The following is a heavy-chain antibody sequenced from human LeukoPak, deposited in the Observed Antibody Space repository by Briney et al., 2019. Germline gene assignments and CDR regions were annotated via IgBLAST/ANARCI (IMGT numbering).Heavy chain of an antibody. CDR2: INHSGST. CDR3: ARGFSSGYIDY. V-gene: IGHV4-34*01. D-gene: IGHD3-22*01. Sequence: SETLSLTCAVYGGSFSGYYWSWIRQPPGKGPEWIGEINHSGSTNYNPSLKSRVTISVDTSKNQFSLKLSSVTAADTAVYYCARGFSSGYIDYWGQGTLVTVSS. J-gene: IGHJ4*02. CDR1: GGSFSGYY.